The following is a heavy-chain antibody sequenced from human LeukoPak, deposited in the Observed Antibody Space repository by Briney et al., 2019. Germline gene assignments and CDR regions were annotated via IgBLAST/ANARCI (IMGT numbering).Heavy chain of an antibody. Sequence: GGSLPHTRAASGFTFSSYDMHWVRQTTGKGLEWVSAIDTAGGTYYPGSVEGRFTISRENAKNSFHLQMNSLTDADTAVYYCIREGFCGGDCSAYFDFSGRRDLVTVSS. CDR1: GFTFSSYD. CDR3: IREGFCGGDCSAYFDF. J-gene: IGHJ2*01. D-gene: IGHD2-21*02. CDR2: IDTAGGT. V-gene: IGHV3-13*04.